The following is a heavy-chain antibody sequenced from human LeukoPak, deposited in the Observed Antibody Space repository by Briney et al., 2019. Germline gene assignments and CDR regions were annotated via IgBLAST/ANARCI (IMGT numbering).Heavy chain of an antibody. CDR1: GFTVSSNY. CDR2: IYSDNSGGST. Sequence: PGGSLRLSCAASGFTVSSNYMTWVRQAPGKGLEWVSVIYSDNSGGSTYYADSVKGRFTTSRDTSKNTLYLQMNTLRAEDTAVYFCAKSFRVNYGDYYFDFWGQGTRVTVSS. CDR3: AKSFRVNYGDYYFDF. J-gene: IGHJ4*02. V-gene: IGHV3-53*01. D-gene: IGHD4-17*01.